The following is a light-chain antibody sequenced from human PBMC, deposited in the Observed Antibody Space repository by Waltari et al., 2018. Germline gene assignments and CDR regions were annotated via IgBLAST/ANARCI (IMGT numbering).Light chain of an antibody. CDR3: AAWDTSLRGHVI. J-gene: IGLJ2*01. Sequence: QSGLTQPPSASGTPGHRVTISCSGSNSNIGVNYVYWYQQFPGTAPKLLICRNCLRPAGVSDRFSGAKSGASAALAISGLGSEDEAEYYCAAWDTSLRGHVIFGGGTKLTVV. CDR1: NSNIGVNY. V-gene: IGLV1-47*01. CDR2: RNC.